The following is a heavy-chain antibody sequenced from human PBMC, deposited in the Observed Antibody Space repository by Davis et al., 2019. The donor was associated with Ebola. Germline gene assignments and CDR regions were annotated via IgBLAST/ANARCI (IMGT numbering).Heavy chain of an antibody. CDR3: ARDLYDNLTGHVNWFDP. D-gene: IGHD3-9*01. CDR1: GGSISSSSYY. V-gene: IGHV4-39*07. CDR2: IYYSGST. Sequence: SETLSLTCTVSGGSISSSSYYWGWICQPPGKGLEWIGSIYYSGSTYYNPSLTSRDTISVDKSKNQFSLNLNSVTAADTAVYYCARDLYDNLTGHVNWFDPWGQGLLVTVSS. J-gene: IGHJ5*02.